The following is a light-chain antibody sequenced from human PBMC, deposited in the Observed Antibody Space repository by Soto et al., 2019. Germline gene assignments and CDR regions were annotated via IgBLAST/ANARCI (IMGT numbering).Light chain of an antibody. CDR2: EVD. Sequence: QSVLTQPPSASGSAGQSVTISCTGPTNDVGGFNYVSWYQQHPGRVPKLIIYEVDKRPSGVPDRFSGSKSGNTASLTVSGLQAHDEADYYCTSYAGNSNYVSGTGTKVTVL. J-gene: IGLJ1*01. V-gene: IGLV2-8*01. CDR3: TSYAGNSNYV. CDR1: TNDVGGFNY.